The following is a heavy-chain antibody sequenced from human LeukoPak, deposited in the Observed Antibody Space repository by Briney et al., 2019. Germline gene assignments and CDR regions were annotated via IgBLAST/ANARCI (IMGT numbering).Heavy chain of an antibody. J-gene: IGHJ5*02. CDR1: GFTFSSYG. CDR3: AKLPGPVDYDYVWGSYRSWFDP. D-gene: IGHD3-16*02. Sequence: GGSLRLSCAASGFTFSSYGMSWVRQAPGKGLEWVSAISGSGGSTYYADSVKGRFTISRDNSKNTLYLQMNSLRAEDTAVYYCAKLPGPVDYDYVWGSYRSWFDPWGQGTLVTVSS. CDR2: ISGSGGST. V-gene: IGHV3-23*01.